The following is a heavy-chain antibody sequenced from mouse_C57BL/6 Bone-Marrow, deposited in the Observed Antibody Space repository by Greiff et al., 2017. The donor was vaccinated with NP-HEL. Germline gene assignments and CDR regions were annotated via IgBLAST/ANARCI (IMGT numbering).Heavy chain of an antibody. J-gene: IGHJ3*01. CDR1: GFTFSSYG. V-gene: IGHV5-6*02. CDR2: ISRGGSYT. Sequence: DVKLVESGGDLVKPGGSLKLSCAASGFTFSSYGMSWVRQTPDKRLVWVASISRGGSYTYYPDSVKGRFTISRDNAKYTLYLQMSSLKSEDTAMYYCASPYDYDVAWFAYWGQGTLVTVSA. CDR3: ASPYDYDVAWFAY. D-gene: IGHD2-4*01.